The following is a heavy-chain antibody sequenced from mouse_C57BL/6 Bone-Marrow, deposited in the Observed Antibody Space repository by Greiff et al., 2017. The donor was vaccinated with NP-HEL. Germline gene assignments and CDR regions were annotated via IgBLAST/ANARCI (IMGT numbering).Heavy chain of an antibody. D-gene: IGHD1-1*01. CDR2: IRLKSDNYAT. CDR1: GFTFSNYW. V-gene: IGHV6-3*01. Sequence: EVQLVESGGGLVQPGGSMKLSCVASGFTFSNYWMNWVRQSPEKGLEWVAQIRLKSDNYATHYAESVKGRFTISRDDSKSSVYLQMNNLRAEDTGIYYSTRIYYYGSSYDWYFDVWGTGTTVTVSS. CDR3: TRIYYYGSSYDWYFDV. J-gene: IGHJ1*03.